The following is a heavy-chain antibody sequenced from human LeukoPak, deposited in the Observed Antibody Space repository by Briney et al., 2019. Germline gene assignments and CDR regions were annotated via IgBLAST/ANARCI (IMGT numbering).Heavy chain of an antibody. D-gene: IGHD6-13*01. CDR2: IIPILGIA. CDR3: ARSSSFLITHNWFDP. CDR1: GGTFSRYA. Sequence: ASVKVSCKASGGTFSRYAISWVRQAPGQGLEWMGRIIPILGIANYAQKFQGRVTITADKSTSTAYMELSSLRSEDTAVYYCARSSSFLITHNWFDPWGQGTLVTVPS. J-gene: IGHJ5*02. V-gene: IGHV1-69*04.